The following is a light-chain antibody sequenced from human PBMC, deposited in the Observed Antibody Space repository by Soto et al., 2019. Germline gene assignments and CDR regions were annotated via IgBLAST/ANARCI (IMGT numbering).Light chain of an antibody. CDR3: QHYDNLPLT. Sequence: DIEMTQSPSTLSASVGDRVTITCRGSQSMSTWLAWYQQKPGKAPKLLIYDASNLETGVPSRFSGSGSGTDFTFTISTLQPEDIATYYCQHYDNLPLTFGGGTKVDIK. J-gene: IGKJ4*01. CDR1: QSMSTW. V-gene: IGKV1-33*01. CDR2: DAS.